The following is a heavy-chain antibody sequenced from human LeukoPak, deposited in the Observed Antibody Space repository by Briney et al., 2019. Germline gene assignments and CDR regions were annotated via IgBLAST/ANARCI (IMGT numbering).Heavy chain of an antibody. J-gene: IGHJ5*02. CDR3: AKTPFGELSPGHWFDP. CDR2: ISYDGSNK. Sequence: GGSLRLSCAASAFTFSTYGMHWVRQAPGKGLEWVAVISYDGSNKYYGESVKGRFTISRDNSKNTLYLQMNSLRAEDTAVYYCAKTPFGELSPGHWFDPWGQGTLVTVSS. CDR1: AFTFSTYG. V-gene: IGHV3-30*18. D-gene: IGHD3-10*01.